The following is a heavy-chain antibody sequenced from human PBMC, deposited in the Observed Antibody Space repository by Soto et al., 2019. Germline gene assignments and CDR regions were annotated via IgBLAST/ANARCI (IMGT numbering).Heavy chain of an antibody. Sequence: EVQLVESGGAVVQPGESVRLSCAASGFTFNAYSMHWVRQAPGRALEWVSLINWNGATSYYADSVKGRFTVSRDNGKNALYLQMDSLRPEDAAFYYCTKEMSTSYFHAWGRGTLVTVSS. J-gene: IGHJ2*01. CDR2: INWNGATS. D-gene: IGHD2-2*01. CDR3: TKEMSTSYFHA. CDR1: GFTFNAYS. V-gene: IGHV3-43*01.